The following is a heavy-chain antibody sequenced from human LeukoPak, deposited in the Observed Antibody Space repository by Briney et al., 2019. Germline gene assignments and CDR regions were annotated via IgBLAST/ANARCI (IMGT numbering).Heavy chain of an antibody. CDR3: TIAAAAFLLFDH. V-gene: IGHV1-69*05. CDR1: GGSFSSFA. Sequence: SVKVSCKTSGGSFSSFAITWVRQAPGQGLEWMGRIVPTIGTANYTQKFQDRVSITTDESTSTVYMELSSLRSDDTAVYHCTIAAAAFLLFDHWGQGTLVIVSS. CDR2: IVPTIGTA. J-gene: IGHJ4*02. D-gene: IGHD6-25*01.